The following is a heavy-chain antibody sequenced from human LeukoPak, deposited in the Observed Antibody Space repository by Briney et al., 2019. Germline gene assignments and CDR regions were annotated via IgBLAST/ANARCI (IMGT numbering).Heavy chain of an antibody. CDR2: ISGGGGGT. CDR3: AKISTPIPAAGAMDN. J-gene: IGHJ4*01. CDR1: GFTFRSYA. V-gene: IGHV3-23*01. Sequence: PGGSLRLSCAASGFTFRSYAMSWVRQAPGKGLEWVSSISGGGGGTYYVDSVKGRFTISRDNSKSTLYLQMNGLRAEDTAVKYCAKISTPIPAAGAMDNWSQGTLVTV. D-gene: IGHD6-13*01.